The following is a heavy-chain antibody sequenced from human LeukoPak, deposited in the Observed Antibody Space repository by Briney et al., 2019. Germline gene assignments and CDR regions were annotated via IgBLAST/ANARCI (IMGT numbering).Heavy chain of an antibody. CDR2: IKEDGSEK. CDR3: ASGSREW. CDR1: GFTFSNYW. Sequence: GGSLRLSCAASGFTFSNYWMSWVRQAPGKGLEWLANIKEDGSEKYYVDSVKGRFTISRDNAKNSLYLQMNSLRAEDTSVYYCASGSREWWGQGTLVTVSS. V-gene: IGHV3-7*01. J-gene: IGHJ4*02. D-gene: IGHD3-10*01.